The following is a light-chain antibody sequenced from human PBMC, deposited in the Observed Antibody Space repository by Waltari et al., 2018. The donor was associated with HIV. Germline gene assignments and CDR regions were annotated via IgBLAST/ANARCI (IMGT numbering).Light chain of an antibody. CDR2: EVT. CDR3: FSHRSSSSFAV. CDR1: SSDIGGYNY. J-gene: IGLJ1*01. V-gene: IGLV2-14*01. Sequence: QSALTQPASVSGPPGQSITISCTGTSSDIGGYNYVSWYQQYPGKAPRLIIYEVTSRPSGISNRFSGSKSGNTASLTISGLQTEDEAEYYCFSHRSSSSFAVFGTGTKVSVL.